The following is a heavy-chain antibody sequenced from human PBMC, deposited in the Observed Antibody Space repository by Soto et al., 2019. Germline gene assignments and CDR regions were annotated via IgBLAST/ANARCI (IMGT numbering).Heavy chain of an antibody. Sequence: QVQLQESGPGLVKPSETLSLTCTVSGDSISSSYWSWIRQSPGKGLEWIGYIYYSGFTNYNPSLNSRVTIXVXTXXSQFSLKLSSVTAADTAVFYCARLYPSCDFLTGSQIYAFDIWGQGTMVTVSS. CDR2: IYYSGFT. J-gene: IGHJ3*02. CDR3: ARLYPSCDFLTGSQIYAFDI. CDR1: GDSISSSY. D-gene: IGHD3-9*01. V-gene: IGHV4-59*01.